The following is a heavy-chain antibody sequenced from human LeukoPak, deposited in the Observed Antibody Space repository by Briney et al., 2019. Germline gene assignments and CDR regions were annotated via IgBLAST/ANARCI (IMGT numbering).Heavy chain of an antibody. D-gene: IGHD3-22*01. V-gene: IGHV1-69-2*01. CDR3: ATVLDYYDSSGPSY. J-gene: IGHJ4*02. CDR1: GYTFTDYY. Sequence: ASVKVSCKVSGYTFTDYYMHWVQQAPGKGLEWMGLVDPEDGETIYAEKFQGRVTITADTSTDTAYMELSSLRSEDTAVYYCATVLDYYDSSGPSYWGQGTLVTVSS. CDR2: VDPEDGET.